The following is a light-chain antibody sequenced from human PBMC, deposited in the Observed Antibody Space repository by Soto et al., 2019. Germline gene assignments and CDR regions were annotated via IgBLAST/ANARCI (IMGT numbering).Light chain of an antibody. J-gene: IGLJ1*01. V-gene: IGLV2-23*02. CDR3: CSFADFTYV. CDR1: SSDIGSYDL. CDR2: EVT. Sequence: LTQPASVSGSPGQSITISCTGTSSDIGSYDLVSWYQQHPGTAPKLIIYEVTKRPSGVSTRFSGSKSGNTASLTISGLQAVDEADYYCCSFADFTYVFGTGTKGTVL.